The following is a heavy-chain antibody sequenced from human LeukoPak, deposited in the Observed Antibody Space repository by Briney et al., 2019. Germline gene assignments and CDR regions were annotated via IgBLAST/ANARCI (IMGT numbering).Heavy chain of an antibody. CDR3: AKGWSQSYSSRYFDY. Sequence: GGSLRLSCAASGFTFSSYAMSWVRQAPGKGLEGVSAISGSGGSTYYADSVKGRFTISRDNSKNTLYLQMDSLRAEDTAVYYCAKGWSQSYSSRYFDYWGQGTLVTVSS. D-gene: IGHD6-13*01. J-gene: IGHJ4*02. CDR2: ISGSGGST. CDR1: GFTFSSYA. V-gene: IGHV3-23*01.